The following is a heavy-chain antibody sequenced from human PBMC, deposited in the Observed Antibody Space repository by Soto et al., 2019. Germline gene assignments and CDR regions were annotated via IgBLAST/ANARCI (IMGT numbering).Heavy chain of an antibody. CDR3: ARDPNDSSAYYHHYYYGMDV. V-gene: IGHV1-3*01. D-gene: IGHD3-22*01. CDR2: INAGNGNT. CDR1: GYTFTSYG. J-gene: IGHJ6*02. Sequence: GASVKVSCKASGYTFTSYGIHWVRQAPGQRLEWTGWINAGNGNTKYSEKLQGRVTITRDTSASTAYLELSSLRSEDTAVYYCARDPNDSSAYYHHYYYGMDVWGQGTKVTVSS.